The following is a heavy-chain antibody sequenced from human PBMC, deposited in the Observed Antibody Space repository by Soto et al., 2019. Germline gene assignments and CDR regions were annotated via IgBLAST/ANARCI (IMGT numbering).Heavy chain of an antibody. D-gene: IGHD2-2*01. CDR2: VNHSGTT. J-gene: IGHJ4*02. Sequence: QVQLQQWGAGLLKPSETLSLTCAVYVGSFSGYYWTWIRQSPEKGLEWIGEVNHSGTTYYNPSLKNGVTISVHTPKNKFSLKMSSVPAADTAVYYCARGIGYCSSINCYSSRRLRFDAWGQGTLVTVSS. CDR3: ARGIGYCSSINCYSSRRLRFDA. CDR1: VGSFSGYY. V-gene: IGHV4-34*01.